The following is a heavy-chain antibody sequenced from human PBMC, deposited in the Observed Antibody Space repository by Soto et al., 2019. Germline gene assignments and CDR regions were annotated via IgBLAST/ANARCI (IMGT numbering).Heavy chain of an antibody. V-gene: IGHV3-48*01. Sequence: GGSLRLSCAASGFTFSSYSMNWVRQAPGKGLEWVSYISSSSSTIYYADSVKGRFTISRDNAKNSLYLQMNSLRAEDTAVYYCARVWEVIVLMVYAPHDAFDIWGQGTMVTVSS. CDR1: GFTFSSYS. CDR2: ISSSSSTI. D-gene: IGHD2-8*01. J-gene: IGHJ3*02. CDR3: ARVWEVIVLMVYAPHDAFDI.